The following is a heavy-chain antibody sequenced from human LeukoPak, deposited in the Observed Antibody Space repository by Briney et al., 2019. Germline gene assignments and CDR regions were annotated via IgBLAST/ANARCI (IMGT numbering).Heavy chain of an antibody. CDR3: ARAGPIDY. CDR1: GFIVSSKY. V-gene: IGHV3-53*01. Sequence: GGSLRLSCAASGFIVSSKYMSWVRQAPGKGLEWVSVIYSGGSTYYAASVEGRFTISRDNSKNTVYLQMNSLRVGDTAVYYCARAGPIDYWGQGTLVTVSS. J-gene: IGHJ4*02. CDR2: IYSGGST.